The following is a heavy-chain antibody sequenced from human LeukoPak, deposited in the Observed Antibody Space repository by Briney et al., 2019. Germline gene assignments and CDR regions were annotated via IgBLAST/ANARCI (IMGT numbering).Heavy chain of an antibody. CDR1: YGSLSDISYY. Sequence: SETLSLTCTVSYGSLSDISYYWGWIRQPPGKGLEWIGSIYYSGRTYYNSSLKSRVTISVDTSKNQFSLKVTSVTAADTAVYYCARDVGELAEPYYFDYWGQGTLVTVSS. J-gene: IGHJ4*02. CDR3: ARDVGELAEPYYFDY. D-gene: IGHD1-26*01. CDR2: IYYSGRT. V-gene: IGHV4-39*07.